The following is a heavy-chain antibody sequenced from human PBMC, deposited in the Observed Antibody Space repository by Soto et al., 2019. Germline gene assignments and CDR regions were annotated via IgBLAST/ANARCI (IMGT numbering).Heavy chain of an antibody. CDR1: GGSFSGYY. D-gene: IGHD6-13*01. CDR3: ARGRFYRTIAAAGPFDY. J-gene: IGHJ4*02. V-gene: IGHV4-34*01. Sequence: SETLSLTCAVYGGSFSGYYWSWIRQPPGKGLEWIGEINHSGSTNYNPSLKSRVTISVDTSKNQFSLKLSSVTAADTAVYYCARGRFYRTIAAAGPFDYWGQGTLVTVSS. CDR2: INHSGST.